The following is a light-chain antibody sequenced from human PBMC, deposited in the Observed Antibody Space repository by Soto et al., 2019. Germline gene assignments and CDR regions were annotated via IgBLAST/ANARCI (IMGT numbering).Light chain of an antibody. Sequence: QSALTQPASVSGSPGQSITISCTGTSSDVGAYKYVSWYQQRPGKAPKLIIFEVTNRPSGVSNRFSGSKSGNTASLSISGLQSEDEADYFCASCTSSDTLVFGGGTQLTVL. CDR2: EVT. J-gene: IGLJ2*01. CDR1: SSDVGAYKY. CDR3: ASCTSSDTLV. V-gene: IGLV2-14*01.